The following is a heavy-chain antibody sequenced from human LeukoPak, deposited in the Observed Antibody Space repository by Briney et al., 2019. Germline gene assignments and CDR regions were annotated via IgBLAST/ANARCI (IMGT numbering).Heavy chain of an antibody. Sequence: PGGSLRLSCAASGFTFSNYAMSWVRQVPGKGLEWVSTISGSGGSTYYADSLQGRFTISRDNSKNTLFLQMNSLRAEDTAVYYCAKERGYTSVLGSLDYWGQGTLVTVST. CDR1: GFTFSNYA. CDR3: AKERGYTSVLGSLDY. J-gene: IGHJ4*02. V-gene: IGHV3-23*01. D-gene: IGHD6-19*01. CDR2: ISGSGGST.